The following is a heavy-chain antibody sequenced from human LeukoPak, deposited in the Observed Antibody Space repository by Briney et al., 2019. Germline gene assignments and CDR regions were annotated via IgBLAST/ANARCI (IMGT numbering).Heavy chain of an antibody. V-gene: IGHV4-4*02. CDR2: IYHSGST. D-gene: IGHD6-13*01. Sequence: WVRQAPGKGLEWIGEIYHSGSTNYNPSLKSRVTISVDKSKNQFSLKLSSVTAADTAVYYCARKISAAGSRWFDPWGQGTLVTVSS. CDR3: ARKISAAGSRWFDP. J-gene: IGHJ5*02.